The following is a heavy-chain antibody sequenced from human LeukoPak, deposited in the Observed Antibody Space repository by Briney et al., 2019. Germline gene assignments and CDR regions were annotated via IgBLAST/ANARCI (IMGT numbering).Heavy chain of an antibody. CDR1: GGSISSNTYY. Sequence: SETLSLTCTVSGGSISSNTYYWGWIRQPPGKGLEWIGSIYYSGSTYYNPSLKSRVTISVDTSKNQFSLKLSSVTAADTAVYYCARQGDGYNSEPYYFDYWGQGTLVTVSS. J-gene: IGHJ4*02. CDR2: IYYSGST. CDR3: ARQGDGYNSEPYYFDY. V-gene: IGHV4-39*01. D-gene: IGHD5-24*01.